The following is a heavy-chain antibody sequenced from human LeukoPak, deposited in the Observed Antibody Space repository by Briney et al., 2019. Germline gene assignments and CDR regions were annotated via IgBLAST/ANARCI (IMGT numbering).Heavy chain of an antibody. CDR1: GGSFTIYS. Sequence: SETLSLTCAVYGGSFTIYSWTWIRQSPGKGLEWIGEINHSGNTNYNPSLKSRVTISVDTSKNQFSLQVTSVTAADTAVYYCARAGCSGGSCYRSRGAFDIWGQGTMVTVSS. CDR3: ARAGCSGGSCYRSRGAFDI. J-gene: IGHJ3*02. CDR2: INHSGNT. V-gene: IGHV4-34*01. D-gene: IGHD2-15*01.